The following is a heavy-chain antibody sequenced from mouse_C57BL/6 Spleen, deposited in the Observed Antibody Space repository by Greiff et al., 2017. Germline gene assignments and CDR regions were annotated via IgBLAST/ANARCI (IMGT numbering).Heavy chain of an antibody. Sequence: QVQLQQPGAELVKPGASVKLSCKASGYTFTSSWMHWVKQRPGRGLEWIGRIDPRSGGTKYNEKFKGKATLTVDKPSSTAYMQLSSLTSEDSAVYACARSEALLYLDCDYWGQGTTLTVSS. D-gene: IGHD2-10*01. CDR3: ARSEALLYLDCDY. CDR2: IDPRSGGT. V-gene: IGHV1-72*01. CDR1: GYTFTSSW. J-gene: IGHJ2*01.